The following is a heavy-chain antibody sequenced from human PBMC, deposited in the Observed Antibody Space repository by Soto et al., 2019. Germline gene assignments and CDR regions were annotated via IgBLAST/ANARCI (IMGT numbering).Heavy chain of an antibody. D-gene: IGHD3-22*01. Sequence: QVQLVESGGGVVQPGRSLRLSCAASGFTFNSYGMHWVRQAPGKGLEWVSIISYDGSNKYYADPVMGRFTISRDNYKNTLYLQMNSLRDEDTAVYYCAKDLMGDRSGYHYWGDYWGEGTLVTVSS. CDR1: GFTFNSYG. CDR3: AKDLMGDRSGYHYWGDY. V-gene: IGHV3-30*18. J-gene: IGHJ4*02. CDR2: ISYDGSNK.